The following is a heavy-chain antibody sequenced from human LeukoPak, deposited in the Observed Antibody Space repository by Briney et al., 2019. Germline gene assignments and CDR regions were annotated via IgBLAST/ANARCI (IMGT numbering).Heavy chain of an antibody. V-gene: IGHV4-34*01. J-gene: IGHJ4*02. CDR3: ARRGAWQWLGLCYFDY. CDR1: GGSFSGYY. D-gene: IGHD6-19*01. Sequence: AETLSLTCAVYGGSFSGYYWSWIRQPPGKGLEWIGEINHSGSTNYNPYLKSRVTISVDTSKNQFSVKLSSVSAADTAVYYCARRGAWQWLGLCYFDYWGQGTLVTVSS. CDR2: INHSGST.